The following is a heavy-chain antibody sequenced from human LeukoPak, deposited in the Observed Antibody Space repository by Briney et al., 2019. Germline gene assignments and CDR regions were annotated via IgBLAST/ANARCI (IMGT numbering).Heavy chain of an antibody. Sequence: SETLSLTCTVSGGSISSSSYYWGWIRQPPGKGLEWIGSIYYSGSTYYNPSLKSRVTISVDTSKNQFSLKLSSVTAADTAVYYCARVGEMATIFDYWGQGTLVTVSS. V-gene: IGHV4-39*07. D-gene: IGHD5-24*01. J-gene: IGHJ4*02. CDR1: GGSISSSSYY. CDR3: ARVGEMATIFDY. CDR2: IYYSGST.